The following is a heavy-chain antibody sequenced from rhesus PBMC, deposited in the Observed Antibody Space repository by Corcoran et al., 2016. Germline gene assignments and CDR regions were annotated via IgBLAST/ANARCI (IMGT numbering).Heavy chain of an antibody. Sequence: EVQLVESGGGLAKPGGSLRLSCAASGFTFSSYWMNWVRRAAGKGLVWVSSINSGGGSTYSADSVKGRFTISRDNSKNTLSLQMNSLRAEDTAVYYCAKGKNEYWYFDIWGPGTPITISS. CDR1: GFTFSSYW. V-gene: IGHV3S25*01. CDR3: AKGKNEYWYFDI. J-gene: IGHJ2*01. CDR2: INSGGGST. D-gene: IGHD1-14*01.